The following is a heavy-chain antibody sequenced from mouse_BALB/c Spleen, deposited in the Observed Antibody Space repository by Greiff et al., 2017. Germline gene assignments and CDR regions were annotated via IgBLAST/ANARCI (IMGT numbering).Heavy chain of an antibody. J-gene: IGHJ1*01. V-gene: IGHV1-80*01. Sequence: QVQLQQSGAELVKPGASVKLSCTASGFNIKDTYMHWVKQRPGQGLEWIGQIYPGDGDTNYNGKFKGKATLTADKSSSTAYMQLSSLTSEDSAVYFCARAYFDVWGAGTTVTVSS. CDR1: GFNIKDTY. CDR2: IYPGDGDT. CDR3: ARAYFDV.